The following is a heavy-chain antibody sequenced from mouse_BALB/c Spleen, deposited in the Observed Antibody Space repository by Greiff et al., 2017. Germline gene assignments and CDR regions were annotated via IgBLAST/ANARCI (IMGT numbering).Heavy chain of an antibody. D-gene: IGHD1-1*02. CDR1: GYTFTSYW. V-gene: IGHV1-87*01. CDR3: ASGSFWDVAMDY. CDR2: IYPGDGDT. Sequence: VKLVESGAELARPGASVKLSCKASGYTFTSYWMQWVKQRPGQGLEWIGAIYPGDGDTRYTQKFKGKATLTADKSSSTAYMQLSSLASEDSAVYYCASGSFWDVAMDYWGQGTSVTVSS. J-gene: IGHJ4*01.